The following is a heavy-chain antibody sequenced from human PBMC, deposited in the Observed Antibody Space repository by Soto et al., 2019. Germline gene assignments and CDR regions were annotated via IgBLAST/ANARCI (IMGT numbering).Heavy chain of an antibody. CDR1: GFSFSTYN. D-gene: IGHD2-15*01. CDR2: ISTTSFTI. V-gene: IGHV3-48*02. J-gene: IGHJ5*01. Sequence: GGSLRLSCAASGFSFSTYNMDWVRQAPGKRPEWIAYISTTSFTIYYADSVKGRFTISRDNDRNSLYLEMNSLRDEDTAVYYCARDRCYDGTCYSASDSWGQGTLVTVSS. CDR3: ARDRCYDGTCYSASDS.